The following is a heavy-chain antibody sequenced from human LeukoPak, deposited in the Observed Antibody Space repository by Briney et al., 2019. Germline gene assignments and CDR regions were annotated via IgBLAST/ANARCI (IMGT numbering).Heavy chain of an antibody. J-gene: IGHJ4*02. V-gene: IGHV3-21*01. D-gene: IGHD5-18*01. Sequence: SGGSLRLSCAASGFTFSSYSMNWVRQAPGKGLEWVSSISGSSSYIYYADSVKGRFTISRDNAKNSLYLQMNSLRAEDTAVYYCARDGGYSYGLDYWGQGTLVTVSS. CDR3: ARDGGYSYGLDY. CDR2: ISGSSSYI. CDR1: GFTFSSYS.